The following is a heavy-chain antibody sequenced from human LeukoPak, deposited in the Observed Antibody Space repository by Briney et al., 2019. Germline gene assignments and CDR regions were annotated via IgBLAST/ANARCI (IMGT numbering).Heavy chain of an antibody. V-gene: IGHV3-30*02. J-gene: IGHJ4*02. CDR2: IRSDGSNK. CDR3: APLSLNWNYNHYFDF. D-gene: IGHD1-7*01. Sequence: PGGSLRLSCAASGFTFSTDAMHWSRQAPGRGLEWVAFIRSDGSNKDYADSVKGRFTISRDNSKNTLYLQMPSLRVEDTGVYYCAPLSLNWNYNHYFDFWGQGTLVTISS. CDR1: GFTFSTDA.